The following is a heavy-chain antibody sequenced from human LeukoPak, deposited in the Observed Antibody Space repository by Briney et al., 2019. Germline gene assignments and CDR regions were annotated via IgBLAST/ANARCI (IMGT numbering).Heavy chain of an antibody. D-gene: IGHD3-22*01. Sequence: SETLSLTCTVSGGSISSYFWSWIRQPPGKGLEWIGYIYYSGSTKYNPSLKSRVTISVDTSKNQFSLKLSSVTAADTAVYYCARSGRHYDSSGYWTWGQGTLVTVSS. CDR2: IYYSGST. CDR3: ARSGRHYDSSGYWT. CDR1: GGSISSYF. J-gene: IGHJ5*02. V-gene: IGHV4-59*01.